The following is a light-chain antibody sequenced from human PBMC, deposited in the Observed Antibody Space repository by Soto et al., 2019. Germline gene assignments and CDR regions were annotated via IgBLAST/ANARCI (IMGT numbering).Light chain of an antibody. V-gene: IGKV1-39*01. J-gene: IGKJ5*01. CDR3: QQSFSTPIT. CDR1: QSISSW. CDR2: GAS. Sequence: DIQMTQSPSTLSASVGDRVTITCRASQSISSWLAWYQQKPGKAPKLLIYGASTLQSGVPSRFSGSGSGTDYTLTISSLQPEDFATYFCQQSFSTPITFGQGTRLEIK.